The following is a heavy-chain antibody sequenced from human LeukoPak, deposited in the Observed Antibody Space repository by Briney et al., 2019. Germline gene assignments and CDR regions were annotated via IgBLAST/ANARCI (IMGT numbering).Heavy chain of an antibody. V-gene: IGHV1-18*01. CDR1: GYTFTSYG. CDR2: ISAYNGNT. D-gene: IGHD2-2*01. CDR3: ASTGVSCSSTSCYGEFDY. J-gene: IGHJ4*02. Sequence: ASVKVFWKASGYTFTSYGISWVRQAPGQGLEWMGWISAYNGNTNYAQKLQGRVTMTTDTSSSTAYMELRSLRSDDTAVYYCASTGVSCSSTSCYGEFDYWGQGTLVTVSS.